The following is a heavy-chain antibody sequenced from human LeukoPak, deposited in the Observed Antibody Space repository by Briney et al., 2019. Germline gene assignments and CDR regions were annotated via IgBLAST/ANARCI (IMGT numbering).Heavy chain of an antibody. CDR3: ARQSNSYGYVFYYGMDV. V-gene: IGHV5-51*01. Sequence: GESLKISCKGSGYSFTSHWIGWVRQMPGKGLEWMGIIYPGDSDTRYSPSFQGQVTISADKSISTAYLQWSSLKASDTAMYYCARQSNSYGYVFYYGMDVWGQGTTVTVSS. D-gene: IGHD5-18*01. J-gene: IGHJ6*02. CDR2: IYPGDSDT. CDR1: GYSFTSHW.